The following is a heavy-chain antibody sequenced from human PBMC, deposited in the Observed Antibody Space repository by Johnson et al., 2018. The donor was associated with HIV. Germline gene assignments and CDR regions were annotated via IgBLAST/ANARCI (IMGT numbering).Heavy chain of an antibody. Sequence: EMQLVESGGGLVQPGGSLRLSCAVSGFTFSSYWMSWVRQAPGKGQEWVANIKRDGSEIYFVDSVKGRFTISRDNSKNTLYLQMNSLRAEDTAVYYCAKRGSTMIGGAGAFDIWGQGTMVTVSP. CDR1: GFTFSSYW. V-gene: IGHV3-7*01. J-gene: IGHJ3*02. CDR2: IKRDGSEI. CDR3: AKRGSTMIGGAGAFDI. D-gene: IGHD3-22*01.